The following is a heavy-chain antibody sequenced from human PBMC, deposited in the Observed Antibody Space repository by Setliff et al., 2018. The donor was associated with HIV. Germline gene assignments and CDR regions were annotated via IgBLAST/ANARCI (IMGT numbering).Heavy chain of an antibody. CDR2: MNPNSGNT. V-gene: IGHV1-8*02. D-gene: IGHD2-15*01. J-gene: IGHJ3*02. Sequence: DSVKVSCKASGYTFTTYDINRVRQAAGQGLEWMGWMNPNSGNTGYAQRFQGRLTMTRNTSISTAYMELNSLMSEDTAVYFCAIRREVVVATTRRGLDIWGQGTMVTVSS. CDR3: AIRREVVVATTRRGLDI. CDR1: GYTFTTYD.